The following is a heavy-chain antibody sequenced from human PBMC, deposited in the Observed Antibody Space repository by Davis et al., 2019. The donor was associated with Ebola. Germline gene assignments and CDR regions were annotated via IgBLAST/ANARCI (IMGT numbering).Heavy chain of an antibody. CDR1: GDSVSNYY. Sequence: MPSETLSLTCTVFGDSVSNYYWSWIRQPPGKGLEWIGYIFYGGGTSYNPSLKSRVTISGDTSKNQFSLKLTSVTTDDTAVYYWARGIPHYDGSGYSYPRFFDHWGRGTLVTVSS. V-gene: IGHV4-59*02. D-gene: IGHD3-22*01. CDR3: ARGIPHYDGSGYSYPRFFDH. J-gene: IGHJ4*02. CDR2: IFYGGGT.